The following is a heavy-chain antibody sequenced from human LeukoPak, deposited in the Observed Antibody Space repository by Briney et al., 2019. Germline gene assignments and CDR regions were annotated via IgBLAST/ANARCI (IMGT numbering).Heavy chain of an antibody. CDR2: IWYDGSNK. V-gene: IGHV3-33*01. CDR1: GFTFSSYG. D-gene: IGHD6-13*01. Sequence: GRSLRLSCAASGFTFSSYGMHWVRQAPGKGLEWVAVIWYDGSNKYYADSVKGRFTISRDNSKNTLYLQMKSLRAEDTAVYYCARGLRYGTVPYFDYWGQGTLVTVSS. CDR3: ARGLRYGTVPYFDY. J-gene: IGHJ4*02.